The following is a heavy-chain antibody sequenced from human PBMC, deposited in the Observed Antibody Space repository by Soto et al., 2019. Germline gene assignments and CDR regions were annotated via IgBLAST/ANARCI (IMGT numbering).Heavy chain of an antibody. J-gene: IGHJ4*02. Sequence: QITLKESGPTLVKPTETLTLTCSLSGLTLNTYGGAVAGIPEPPGEPLEWIALIYWDDDKRYSPSLKSRLTITKDTSKNQVVLTMTNVDPVDTATYYCAHNRIVASAGTGYFDYWGQGALVTVSS. V-gene: IGHV2-5*02. CDR2: IYWDDDK. CDR1: GLTLNTYGGA. CDR3: AHNRIVASAGTGYFDY. D-gene: IGHD6-13*01.